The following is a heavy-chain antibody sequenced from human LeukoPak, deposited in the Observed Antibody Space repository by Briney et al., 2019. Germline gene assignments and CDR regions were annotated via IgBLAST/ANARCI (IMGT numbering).Heavy chain of an antibody. D-gene: IGHD5-12*01. CDR2: ISGSGVST. CDR3: ARGVDIVAY. J-gene: IGHJ4*02. V-gene: IGHV3-23*01. CDR1: GFTFSNYA. Sequence: GGSLRLSCAASGFTFSNYAMSWVRQAPGKGLEWVSAISGSGVSTYYADSVKGRFTISRDNAKNSLYLQMNSLRAEDTAVYYCARGVDIVAYWGQGTLVTVSS.